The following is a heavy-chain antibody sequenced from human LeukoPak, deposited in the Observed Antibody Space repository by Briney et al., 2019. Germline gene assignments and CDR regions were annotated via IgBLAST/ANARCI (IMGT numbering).Heavy chain of an antibody. CDR2: ISNSSSSI. CDR3: ARDSWAPLDY. D-gene: IGHD3-16*01. V-gene: IGHV3-21*01. Sequence: PGGSLRVSCAASGFTVSRYSMNWVRQAPGKGLEWVSSISNSSSSIHYADSVKGRFTITRDNAKNSLYLQMNSLRAEDTAVYYCARDSWAPLDYWGQGTLVTVSS. J-gene: IGHJ4*02. CDR1: GFTVSRYS.